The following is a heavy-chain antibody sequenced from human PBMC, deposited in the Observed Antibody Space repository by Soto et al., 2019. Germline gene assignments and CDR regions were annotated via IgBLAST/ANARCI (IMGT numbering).Heavy chain of an antibody. V-gene: IGHV1-69*01. CDR1: GGSFSDFA. CDR2: IIPMFGAT. CDR3: ARGGIVAVPAALSSYHDYTNYRFDS. J-gene: IGHJ4*02. D-gene: IGHD2-15*01. Sequence: QVQLAQSGAEVRKPGSSVKVSCGASGGSFSDFAFSWVRQAPGQGLEWMGGIIPMFGATKYAQRFQDRVTITADESTNTVYLTLSGLTSDDTATYHCARGGIVAVPAALSSYHDYTNYRFDSWGQGTLVTVSS.